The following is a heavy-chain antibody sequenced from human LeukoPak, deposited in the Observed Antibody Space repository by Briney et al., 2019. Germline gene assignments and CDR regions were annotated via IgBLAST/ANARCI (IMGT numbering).Heavy chain of an antibody. CDR1: GASITSSSYY. D-gene: IGHD3-22*01. Sequence: SETLSLTCTVSGASITSSSYYWGWIRQPPGKGLEWIGSNYYSGNTYHNPSLKSRVTISVDTPKKQFSLRLSSVTAADTAVYYCARQLLIFDSSAFDFWGQGTLVTVSS. CDR2: NYYSGNT. V-gene: IGHV4-39*01. J-gene: IGHJ4*02. CDR3: ARQLLIFDSSAFDF.